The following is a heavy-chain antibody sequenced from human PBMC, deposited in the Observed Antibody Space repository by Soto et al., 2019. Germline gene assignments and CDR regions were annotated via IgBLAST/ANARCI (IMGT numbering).Heavy chain of an antibody. Sequence: QVQLVQSGAEVKKPGASVKVSCKASGYTFTSYYMHWVRQAPGQGLEWMGIINPSGGSTSYAQKFQCRVSMTRDTSPSTVYMELSSLRSEDTAVYYCARELSGWYSYWGQGTLVTVSS. CDR3: ARELSGWYSY. V-gene: IGHV1-46*03. CDR1: GYTFTSYY. CDR2: INPSGGST. D-gene: IGHD6-19*01. J-gene: IGHJ4*02.